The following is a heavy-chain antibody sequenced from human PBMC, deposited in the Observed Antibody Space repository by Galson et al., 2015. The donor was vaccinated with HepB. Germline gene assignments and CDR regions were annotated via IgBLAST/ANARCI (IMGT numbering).Heavy chain of an antibody. J-gene: IGHJ3*02. Sequence: SLRLSCAASGFTFSSYAMHWVRQAPGKGLEWVAVISYDGSNKYYADSVKGRFTISRDNSKNTLYLQMNSLRAEDTAVYYCGGVVVVPAAIRADAFDIWGQGTMVTVSS. CDR1: GFTFSSYA. CDR3: GGVVVVPAAIRADAFDI. CDR2: ISYDGSNK. V-gene: IGHV3-30-3*01. D-gene: IGHD2-2*02.